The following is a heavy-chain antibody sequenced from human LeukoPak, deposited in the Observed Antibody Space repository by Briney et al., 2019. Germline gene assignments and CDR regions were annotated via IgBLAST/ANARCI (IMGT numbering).Heavy chain of an antibody. Sequence: ASVKVSCKASGYTFTGYYMHWVRQAPGQGLEWMEWINPNSGGTNYAQKFQGRVTMTRDTSISTAYMELSRLRSDDTAVYYCARDRRIAARALDYWGQGTLVTVSS. J-gene: IGHJ4*02. V-gene: IGHV1-2*02. D-gene: IGHD6-6*01. CDR2: INPNSGGT. CDR1: GYTFTGYY. CDR3: ARDRRIAARALDY.